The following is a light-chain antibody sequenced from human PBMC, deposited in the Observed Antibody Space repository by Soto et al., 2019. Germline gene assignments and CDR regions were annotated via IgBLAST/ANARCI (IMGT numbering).Light chain of an antibody. CDR1: NSNIGSNI. Sequence: QSVLTQPPSASGTPGQRVTISCSGSNSNIGSNIVDWYQQVPGTAPKPLIYSNNQRPSGVPDRFSGSKSGTSASLAISGLQPEDEADYYCAAWDDSLNGHYVFGTGTKVTVL. J-gene: IGLJ1*01. CDR2: SNN. CDR3: AAWDDSLNGHYV. V-gene: IGLV1-44*01.